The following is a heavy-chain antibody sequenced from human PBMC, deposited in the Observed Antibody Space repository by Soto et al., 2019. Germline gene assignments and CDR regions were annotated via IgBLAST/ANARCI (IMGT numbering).Heavy chain of an antibody. CDR2: LSGSGVST. Sequence: EVQLLESGGGLVQPGGSLRLSCAASGFTFSSYAMTWVLQAPGTGLEWVSALSGSGVSTYYADSVKGRFPFSGDNSKNTVYLQMNILRAEDTAVYYCTEVGGSKDYYVTSGYYLDYYYGMDVWGQGTTFTVSS. V-gene: IGHV3-23*01. J-gene: IGHJ6*02. CDR1: GFTFSSYA. CDR3: TEVGGSKDYYVTSGYYLDYYYGMDV. D-gene: IGHD3-22*01.